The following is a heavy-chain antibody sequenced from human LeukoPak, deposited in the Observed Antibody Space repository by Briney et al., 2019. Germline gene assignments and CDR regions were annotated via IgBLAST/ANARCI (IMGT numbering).Heavy chain of an antibody. CDR1: GYTFTSYD. D-gene: IGHD3-3*01. J-gene: IGHJ4*02. V-gene: IGHV1-8*01. Sequence: ASVKVSCKASGYTFTSYDINWVRQAPGQGLEWMGWMNPNSGNTGYAQKFQGRVTMTRNTSISTAYMELSSLRSEDTAVYYCARARWDFWSGYYAKSTDEFDYWGQGTLVTVSS. CDR2: MNPNSGNT. CDR3: ARARWDFWSGYYAKSTDEFDY.